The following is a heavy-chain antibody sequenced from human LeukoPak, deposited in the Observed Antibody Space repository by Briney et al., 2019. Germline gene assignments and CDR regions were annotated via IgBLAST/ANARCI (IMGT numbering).Heavy chain of an antibody. V-gene: IGHV3-49*04. D-gene: IGHD1-26*01. CDR2: IRSKAYGGTT. CDR1: GFTFGDYA. CDR3: TREKTGCGSYYCLADY. Sequence: PGRSLRLSCTASGFTFGDYAMSWVRQAPGKGLEWVGFIRSKAYGGTTEYAASVKGRFTISRDDSKSIAYLQMNSLKTEDTAVYYCTREKTGCGSYYCLADYWGQGTLVTVSS. J-gene: IGHJ4*02.